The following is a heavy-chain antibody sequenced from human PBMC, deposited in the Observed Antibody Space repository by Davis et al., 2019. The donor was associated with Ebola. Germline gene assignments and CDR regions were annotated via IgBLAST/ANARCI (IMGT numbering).Heavy chain of an antibody. CDR3: ARETGLGY. Sequence: GGSLRLSCAASGFTFSTYSMSWVRQAPGKGLEWVSSISSDSDYIYYADSVKGRFTISRDNSKNTLYLQMNSLRAEDTAVYYCARETGLGYWGQGTLVTVSS. J-gene: IGHJ4*02. V-gene: IGHV3-21*01. CDR2: ISSDSDYI. CDR1: GFTFSTYS.